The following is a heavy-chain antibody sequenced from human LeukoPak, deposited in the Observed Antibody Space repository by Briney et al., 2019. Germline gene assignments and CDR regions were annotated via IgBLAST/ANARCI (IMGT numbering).Heavy chain of an antibody. CDR3: ARGPMVRVLDYYYGMDV. CDR2: IYYSGST. Sequence: PSQTLSLTCTVSGRSISSGGYYWSWIRQHPGKGLEWIGYIYYSGSTYYNPSLKSRVTISVDTSKNQFSLKLSSVTAAGTAVYYCARGPMVRVLDYYYGMDVWGKGTTVTVSS. J-gene: IGHJ6*04. V-gene: IGHV4-31*03. D-gene: IGHD3-10*01. CDR1: GRSISSGGYY.